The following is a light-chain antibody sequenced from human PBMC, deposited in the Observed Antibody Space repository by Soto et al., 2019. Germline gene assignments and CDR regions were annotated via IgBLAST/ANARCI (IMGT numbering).Light chain of an antibody. CDR1: QSVGSY. Sequence: EIVLTQSPATLSLSPGERATLSCRASQSVGSYFAWYQQKPGQAPRLLIYDASNRATGIPARFSGSGSGTDSALTISLLEPDDFAYYYYQQSGNRPVTFGQGTRVDIK. CDR3: QQSGNRPVT. J-gene: IGKJ1*01. CDR2: DAS. V-gene: IGKV3-11*01.